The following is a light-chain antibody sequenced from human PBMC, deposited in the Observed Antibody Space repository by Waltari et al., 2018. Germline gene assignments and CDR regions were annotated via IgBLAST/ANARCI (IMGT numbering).Light chain of an antibody. V-gene: IGKV3-11*01. J-gene: IGKJ3*01. CDR1: QSVSSY. CDR3: QQRRNWPFT. Sequence: EIVLTQSPATLSLSPGERATLSCRASQSVSSYLAWFQQRPGQAPRLLIYDAFKRATGIPAKFSGSGSGTDFTLTISSLEPEDFAVYYCQQRRNWPFTFSPGTKVDVK. CDR2: DAF.